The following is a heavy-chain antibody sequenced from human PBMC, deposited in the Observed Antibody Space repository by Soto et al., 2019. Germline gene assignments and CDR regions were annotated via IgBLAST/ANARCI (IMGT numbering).Heavy chain of an antibody. CDR2: IYYSGST. CDR1: GGSISSYY. Sequence: LSLTCTVSGGSISSYYWSWIRQPPGKGLEWIGYIYYSGSTNYNPSLKSRVTISVDTSKNQFSLKLSSVTAADTAVYYCARVSYYYDSSGYYFDYWGQGTLVTVSS. CDR3: ARVSYYYDSSGYYFDY. J-gene: IGHJ4*02. V-gene: IGHV4-59*01. D-gene: IGHD3-22*01.